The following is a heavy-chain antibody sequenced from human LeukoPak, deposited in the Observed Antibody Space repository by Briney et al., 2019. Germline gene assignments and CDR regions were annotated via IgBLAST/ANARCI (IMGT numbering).Heavy chain of an antibody. Sequence: GRSLRLSCAASGFTFDDYAMHWARQPPGKGREWVSGIIWNSGSIGYPDSVKGRFTISRDNAKNSLYLQMNSLSAEDTALYYCAKDKYQLLYRSYFDYWGQGTLVTVSS. CDR2: IIWNSGSI. J-gene: IGHJ4*02. D-gene: IGHD2-2*02. CDR3: AKDKYQLLYRSYFDY. V-gene: IGHV3-9*01. CDR1: GFTFDDYA.